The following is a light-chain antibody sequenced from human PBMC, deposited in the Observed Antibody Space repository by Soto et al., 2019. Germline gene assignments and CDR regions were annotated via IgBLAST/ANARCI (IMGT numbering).Light chain of an antibody. CDR2: DAS. V-gene: IGKV1-5*01. J-gene: IGKJ4*01. CDR3: QQYNSYPLT. CDR1: QSISSW. Sequence: DIQMTQSPSTLSGSVGYRVTITCRASQSISSWLAWYQQKPGKAPKLLIYDASSFQSGVPSRFSGSGSGTEFTLIISSLQPDDFATYYCQQYNSYPLTFGGGTKVDIK.